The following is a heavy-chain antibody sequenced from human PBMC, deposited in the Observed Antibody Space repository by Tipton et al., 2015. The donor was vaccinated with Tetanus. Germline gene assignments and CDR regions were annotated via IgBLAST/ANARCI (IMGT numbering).Heavy chain of an antibody. CDR2: INHSGTT. Sequence: TLSLTCSVSGGSFSGYLWSWVRQPSGKGLEWIGEINHSGTTNYNPSLKSRVTISVDTSKNHFSLRLRSVTAADTALYYCVRSHVFRLTLFGEEIPRSGRFDPWGQGTLVTVSS. V-gene: IGHV4-34*01. J-gene: IGHJ5*02. CDR3: VRSHVFRLTLFGEEIPRSGRFDP. CDR1: GGSFSGYL. D-gene: IGHD3-3*01.